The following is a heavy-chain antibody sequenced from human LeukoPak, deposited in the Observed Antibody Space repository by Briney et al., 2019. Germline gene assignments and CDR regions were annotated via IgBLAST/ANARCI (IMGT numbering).Heavy chain of an antibody. CDR1: GGSISSGGYS. Sequence: PSETLSLTCAVPGGSISSGGYSWSWIRQPPGKGLEWIGYIYHSGSTYYNPSLKSRVTISVDRSKNQFSLKLSSVTAAGTAVYYCARAPNLITRPYFDYWGQGTLVTVSS. CDR3: ARAPNLITRPYFDY. CDR2: IYHSGST. D-gene: IGHD1-7*01. J-gene: IGHJ4*02. V-gene: IGHV4-30-2*01.